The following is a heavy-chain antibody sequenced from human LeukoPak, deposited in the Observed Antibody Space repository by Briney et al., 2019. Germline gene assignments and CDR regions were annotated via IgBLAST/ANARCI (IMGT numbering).Heavy chain of an antibody. Sequence: PGGSLRLSCAASGFTFSSYWMSWVRQAPGKGLEWVANIKQEGSEKYYVDSVKGRFTISKDNAKNSLYLQMNSLRAEDTAVYYCARDKSYGDSSDYWGQGTLVTVSS. V-gene: IGHV3-7*01. CDR3: ARDKSYGDSSDY. CDR2: IKQEGSEK. CDR1: GFTFSSYW. D-gene: IGHD4-17*01. J-gene: IGHJ4*02.